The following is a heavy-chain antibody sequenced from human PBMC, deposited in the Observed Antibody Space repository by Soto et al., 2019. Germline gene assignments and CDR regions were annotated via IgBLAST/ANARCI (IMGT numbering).Heavy chain of an antibody. CDR1: GGSISDFY. CDR2: IYYSGST. D-gene: IGHD6-6*01. CDR3: ARVGGLAARTFDY. J-gene: IGHJ4*02. V-gene: IGHV4-59*01. Sequence: PSETLSLTCTVSGGSISDFYWSWIRQPPGKGLEWIGYIYYSGSTNYNPSLKSRVTISVDTSKNQFSLNLRSVSPADTAVYYCARVGGLAARTFDYWGPGTLVTVSS.